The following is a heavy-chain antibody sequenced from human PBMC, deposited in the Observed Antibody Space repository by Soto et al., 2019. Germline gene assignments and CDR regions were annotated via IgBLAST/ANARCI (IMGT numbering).Heavy chain of an antibody. CDR2: IIPIFGTA. CDR1: GGTFSSYA. J-gene: IGHJ6*02. Sequence: ASVKVSCKASGGTFSSYAISWVRQAPGQGLEWMGGIIPIFGTANYAQKFQGRVTITADESTSTAYMELSSLRSEDTAVYYCAREQEVITMVRGVFYYGMDVWGQGTTVTVSS. D-gene: IGHD3-10*01. V-gene: IGHV1-69*13. CDR3: AREQEVITMVRGVFYYGMDV.